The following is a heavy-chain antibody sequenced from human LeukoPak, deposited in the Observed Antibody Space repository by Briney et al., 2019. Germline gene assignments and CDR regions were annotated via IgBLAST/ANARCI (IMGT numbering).Heavy chain of an antibody. V-gene: IGHV4-30-2*01. CDR2: IYHSGST. CDR1: GGSNSGGGYS. J-gene: IGHJ4*02. CDR3: ARGFDNSGYPGY. D-gene: IGHD3-22*01. Sequence: PSETLSLTCAVSGGSNSGGGYSWSWIRQPPGKGLEWIGYIYHSGSTYYNPSLKSRVTISVDRSKNRFSLNLTSVTAADTAVYYCARGFDNSGYPGYWGQGTLVTVSS.